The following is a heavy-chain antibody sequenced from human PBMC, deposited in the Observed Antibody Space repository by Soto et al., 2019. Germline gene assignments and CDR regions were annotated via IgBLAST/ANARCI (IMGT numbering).Heavy chain of an antibody. V-gene: IGHV3-23*01. Sequence: GGSLRLSCAASGFTFSSYAMSWVRQAPGKGLEWVSAISGSGGSTYYADSVKGRFTISRDNSKNTLYLQMNSLRAEDTAVYYCTNDLHHWLPIFDLWGQVALVTVSS. CDR1: GFTFSSYA. CDR2: ISGSGGST. J-gene: IGHJ4*02. CDR3: TNDLHHWLPIFDL. D-gene: IGHD6-19*01.